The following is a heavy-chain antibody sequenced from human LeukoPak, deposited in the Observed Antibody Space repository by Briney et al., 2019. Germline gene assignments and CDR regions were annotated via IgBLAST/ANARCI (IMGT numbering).Heavy chain of an antibody. J-gene: IGHJ4*02. CDR3: AKGSSSARPHYFDY. CDR1: RFTFSNYV. V-gene: IGHV3-23*01. D-gene: IGHD6-25*01. Sequence: GGSLRLSCAASRFTFSNYVMSCVRQAPGKGLEWVSAITGSSDSTWYADSVKGRFTISRDNSKNTLYLQMNSLRAEDTAVYYCAKGSSSARPHYFDYWGQGTPVTVSS. CDR2: ITGSSDST.